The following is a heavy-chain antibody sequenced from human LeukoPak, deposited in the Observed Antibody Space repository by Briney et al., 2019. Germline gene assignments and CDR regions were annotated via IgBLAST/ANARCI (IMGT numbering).Heavy chain of an antibody. Sequence: ASVKVSCKVSGYTLTELSMHWVRQAPGKGLEWVGGFDPEDGETIYAQKFQGRVTMTEDTSTDTAYMDLSSLRSEATAVYYCASDLYTWSRLSASRYAFDIWGQGTMVTVSS. CDR3: ASDLYTWSRLSASRYAFDI. CDR2: FDPEDGET. J-gene: IGHJ3*02. D-gene: IGHD1-1*01. V-gene: IGHV1-24*01. CDR1: GYTLTELS.